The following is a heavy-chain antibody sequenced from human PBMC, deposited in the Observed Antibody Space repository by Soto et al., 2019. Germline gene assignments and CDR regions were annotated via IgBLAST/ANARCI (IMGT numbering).Heavy chain of an antibody. CDR3: ARVSSGSNAGDLDY. V-gene: IGHV1-18*01. D-gene: IGHD3-22*01. CDR1: GYTFTSYG. CDR2: ISAYNGNT. J-gene: IGHJ4*02. Sequence: QVQLVQSGAEVKKPGASVQVSCKASGYTFTSYGISWVRQAPGQGLEWMGWISAYNGNTNYAQKLQGRVTMTTDTSTSTGDMELRSLRSDDTAVYYCARVSSGSNAGDLDYWGQGTLVTVSS.